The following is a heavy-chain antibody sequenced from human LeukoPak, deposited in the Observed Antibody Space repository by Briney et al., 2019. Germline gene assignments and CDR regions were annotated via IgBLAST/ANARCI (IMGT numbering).Heavy chain of an antibody. CDR3: ARHGDGGPAEYFRH. CDR1: GDSISSSSYY. Sequence: SETLSLTCTVSGDSISSSSYYWGWIRQPPGKGLEWIGSLYYSGSTYYNPSLKSRVTISVDTSKNQFPLKLSSVTAADTAVYYCARHGDGGPAEYFRHWGQGTLVTVSS. CDR2: LYYSGST. J-gene: IGHJ1*01. D-gene: IGHD4-23*01. V-gene: IGHV4-39*01.